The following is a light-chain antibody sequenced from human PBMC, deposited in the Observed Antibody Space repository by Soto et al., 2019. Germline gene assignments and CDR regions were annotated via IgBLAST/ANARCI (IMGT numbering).Light chain of an antibody. V-gene: IGKV2D-29*02. CDR3: MQSTQLPPT. CDR2: EVS. Sequence: DVVMTQTPLSLSVAPGQPASISCKSSQSLLHITGETFLFWYLQKPGQSPQLLIYEVSTRVSGVADRFSCSGSGTDFTLEISRVETDDVGIYYCMQSTQLPPTFGQGTRLGIE. J-gene: IGKJ5*01. CDR1: QSLLHITGETF.